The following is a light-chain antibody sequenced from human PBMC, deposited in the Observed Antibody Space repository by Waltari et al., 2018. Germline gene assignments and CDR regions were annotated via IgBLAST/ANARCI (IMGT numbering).Light chain of an antibody. Sequence: IQVTQSPSSLSASVGDRVTITCRASQDLDNWLAWYQQKPGKAPNLLIYGASVLESGVPSRCSGSGSGTDFTLTISSLQPEDFATYYCQQSYSTPLTFGGGTKVEIK. V-gene: IGKV1-12*01. CDR1: QDLDNW. CDR3: QQSYSTPLT. CDR2: GAS. J-gene: IGKJ4*01.